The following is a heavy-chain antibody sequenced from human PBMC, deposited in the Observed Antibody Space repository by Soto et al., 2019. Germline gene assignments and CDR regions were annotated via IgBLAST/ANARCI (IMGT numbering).Heavy chain of an antibody. D-gene: IGHD3-22*01. Sequence: PGGSLRLSCAASRFTFSSYAMNWVRQAPGKGLEWVSAISGSGGSTYYADSVKGRFTVSRDNSKNTLYLQMNSLRAEDTAVYYCAKEPNYYDSSGYSSFDYWGQGTLVTVSS. CDR2: ISGSGGST. CDR3: AKEPNYYDSSGYSSFDY. CDR1: RFTFSSYA. V-gene: IGHV3-23*01. J-gene: IGHJ4*02.